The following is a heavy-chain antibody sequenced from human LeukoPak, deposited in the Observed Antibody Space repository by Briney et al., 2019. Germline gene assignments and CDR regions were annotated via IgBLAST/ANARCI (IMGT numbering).Heavy chain of an antibody. CDR2: INSDGSST. CDR3: AKEGYSSSWYGWGPGYYYYYYMDV. J-gene: IGHJ6*03. V-gene: IGHV3-74*01. Sequence: PGGSLRLSCAASGFTFSSYWTHWVRHAPGKGLVWVSRINSDGSSTIYADSVKGRFTISRDNAKNTLYLQMNSLRAEDTAVYYCAKEGYSSSWYGWGPGYYYYYYMDVWGKGTTVTVSS. D-gene: IGHD6-13*01. CDR1: GFTFSSYW.